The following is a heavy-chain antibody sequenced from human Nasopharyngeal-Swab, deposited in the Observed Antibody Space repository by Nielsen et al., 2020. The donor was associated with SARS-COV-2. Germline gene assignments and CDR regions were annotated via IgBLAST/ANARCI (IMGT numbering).Heavy chain of an antibody. J-gene: IGHJ3*02. Sequence: GESLKISCKGSGYIFTNYWIGWVRQMPGKGLEWMGSIYRGDSDTRYIPSFQGQATISADKSISTAYLQWSSLKASDTAMYFCARLGIAAAAGTFDIWGQGTMVTVSS. D-gene: IGHD6-13*01. CDR2: IYRGDSDT. CDR3: ARLGIAAAAGTFDI. V-gene: IGHV5-51*01. CDR1: GYIFTNYW.